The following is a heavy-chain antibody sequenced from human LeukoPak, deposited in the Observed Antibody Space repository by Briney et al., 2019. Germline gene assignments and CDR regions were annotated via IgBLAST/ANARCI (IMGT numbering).Heavy chain of an antibody. V-gene: IGHV5-51*01. CDR1: GYSFTSYW. CDR3: ARLAAPVNYYYYMDV. CDR2: IYPGDSDT. D-gene: IGHD6-6*01. J-gene: IGHJ6*03. Sequence: GESLKISCKGSGYSFTSYWIGWVRQMPGKGLEWMGIIYPGDSDTRYSPSLQGQVTISADKSISTAYLQWSSLKASDTAMYYCARLAAPVNYYYYMDVWGKGTTVTVSS.